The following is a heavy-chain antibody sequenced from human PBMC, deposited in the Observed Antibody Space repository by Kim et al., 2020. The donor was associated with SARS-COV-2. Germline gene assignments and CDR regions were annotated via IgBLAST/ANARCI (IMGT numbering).Heavy chain of an antibody. D-gene: IGHD4-17*01. CDR2: ISSSSSHI. V-gene: IGHV3-21*01. Sequence: GWSLRLSCAASGFTFSSYTMNWVHQAPGKGLEWVSSISSSSSHIYYADSMKGRFTISRDNAKNSLYLQMNSLRAEDTAVYYCAREGGATVTTISWYFDLWGRGTLVTVSS. CDR1: GFTFSSYT. J-gene: IGHJ2*01. CDR3: AREGGATVTTISWYFDL.